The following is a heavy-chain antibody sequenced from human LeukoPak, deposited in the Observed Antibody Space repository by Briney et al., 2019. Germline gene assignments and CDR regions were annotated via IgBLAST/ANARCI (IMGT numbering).Heavy chain of an antibody. Sequence: PSETLSLTCTVSGGSVSSGSYYWSWIRQPPGKGLEWIGYIYYSGSTNYNPSLKRRVTISVDTSKNQFSLKLSSVTAADTAVYYCARDSIVGGFAFDYWGQGTLVTVSS. CDR2: IYYSGST. J-gene: IGHJ4*02. D-gene: IGHD3-16*02. V-gene: IGHV4-61*01. CDR1: GGSVSSGSYY. CDR3: ARDSIVGGFAFDY.